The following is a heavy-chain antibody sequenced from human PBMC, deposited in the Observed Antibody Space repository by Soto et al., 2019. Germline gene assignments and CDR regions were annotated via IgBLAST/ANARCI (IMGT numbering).Heavy chain of an antibody. J-gene: IGHJ4*02. CDR2: IYSGGST. Sequence: PGGSLRLSCAASGFTVSSNYMSWVRQAPGKGLEWVSVIYSGGSTYYADSVKGRFTISRDSSKNTLYLHMNSLRAEDTAVYYCARIISGGDYFGYWGQGTLVTVSS. D-gene: IGHD4-17*01. V-gene: IGHV3-66*01. CDR1: GFTVSSNY. CDR3: ARIISGGDYFGY.